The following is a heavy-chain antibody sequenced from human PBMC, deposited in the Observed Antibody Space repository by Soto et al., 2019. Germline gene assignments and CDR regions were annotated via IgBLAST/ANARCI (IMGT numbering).Heavy chain of an antibody. D-gene: IGHD2-21*02. V-gene: IGHV5-51*01. CDR3: ASIGHDCRVDSAAFDY. CDR2: VYPGDSDT. CDR1: GFNFASYW. J-gene: IGHJ4*02. Sequence: GESLKISCEGSGFNFASYWIGWVRQMPGKGLEWMGIVYPGDSDTRYGPSFQGQVTISADKSISTAYLQWNTLKASDTSIYYCASIGHDCRVDSAAFDYWGQGTLVTVSS.